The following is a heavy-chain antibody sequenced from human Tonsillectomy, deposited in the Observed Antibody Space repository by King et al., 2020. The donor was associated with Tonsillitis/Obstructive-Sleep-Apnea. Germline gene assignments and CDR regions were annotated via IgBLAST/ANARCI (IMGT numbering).Heavy chain of an antibody. CDR3: ARNRGKDA. CDR2: INHSGNT. D-gene: IGHD2-15*01. J-gene: IGHJ4*02. Sequence: VQLQQWGAGLLKPSETLSLTCAVYGESFSGYYWSWIRQPPGKGLEWIGEINHSGNTHYNPALKTRVTVLVDTSKNQFSLKLTSVIAADTALYYCARNRGKDAWGQGTQVTVSP. CDR1: GESFSGYY. V-gene: IGHV4-34*01.